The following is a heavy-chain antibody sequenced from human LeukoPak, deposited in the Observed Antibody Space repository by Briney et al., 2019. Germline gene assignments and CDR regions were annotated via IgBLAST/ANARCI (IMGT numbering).Heavy chain of an antibody. CDR3: ALLDDFDWLLSSGDFDY. Sequence: GGSLRLSCAASGFTFSSYSMNWVRQAPGKGLEWVSYISSSSSTIYYADSVKGRFTMSRDNAKNSLYLQMNSLRAEDTAVYYCALLDDFDWLLSSGDFDYWGQGTLVTVSS. J-gene: IGHJ4*02. V-gene: IGHV3-48*04. D-gene: IGHD3-9*01. CDR2: ISSSSSTI. CDR1: GFTFSSYS.